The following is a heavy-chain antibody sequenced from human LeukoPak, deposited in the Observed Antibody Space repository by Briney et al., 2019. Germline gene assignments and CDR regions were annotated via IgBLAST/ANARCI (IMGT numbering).Heavy chain of an antibody. J-gene: IGHJ4*02. CDR3: ASILGYWGSPGYFDY. CDR1: GYTFTGYY. V-gene: IGHV1-2*02. D-gene: IGHD2-15*01. Sequence: ASVKVSXKASGYTFTGYYMHWMRQAPGQGLEWMGWINPNSGGTNYAQKFQGRVTMTRDTSISTAYMELSRLRSDDTAVYYCASILGYWGSPGYFDYWGQGTLVTVSS. CDR2: INPNSGGT.